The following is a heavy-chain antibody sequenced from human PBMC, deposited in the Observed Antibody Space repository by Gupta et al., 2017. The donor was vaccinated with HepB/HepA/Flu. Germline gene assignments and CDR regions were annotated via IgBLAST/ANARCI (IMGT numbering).Heavy chain of an antibody. D-gene: IGHD3-10*01. CDR2: MNPNSGNT. Sequence: QVQLVQSGAEVKKPGASVKVSCKASGYTFTSYDINWVRQATGQGLEWMGWMNPNSGNTGYAQKFQGRVTMTRNTSISTAYMELSSLRSEDTAVYYCARGVLLWFGELLQYNWFDPWGQGTLVTVSS. CDR3: ARGVLLWFGELLQYNWFDP. J-gene: IGHJ5*02. V-gene: IGHV1-8*01. CDR1: GYTFTSYD.